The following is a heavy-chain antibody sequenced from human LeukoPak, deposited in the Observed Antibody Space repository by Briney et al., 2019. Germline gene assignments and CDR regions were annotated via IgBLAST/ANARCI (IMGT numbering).Heavy chain of an antibody. V-gene: IGHV3-30*02. Sequence: PGGSLRLSCAASRFTSSSYGMHWVRQAPGKGLEWVAFTPYDGNNKYYADSVKGRFTISRDNSKNTLYLQMNSLRAEDTAVYYCVKDGDDSGSYLVYWGQGTLVTVSS. D-gene: IGHD1-26*01. CDR3: VKDGDDSGSYLVY. J-gene: IGHJ4*02. CDR2: TPYDGNNK. CDR1: RFTSSSYG.